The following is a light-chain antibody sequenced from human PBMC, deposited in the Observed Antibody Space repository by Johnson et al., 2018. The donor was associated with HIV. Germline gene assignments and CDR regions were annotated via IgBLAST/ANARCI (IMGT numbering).Light chain of an antibody. CDR3: GTWDSSLSAGV. Sequence: QFVLTQPPSVSAAPGQKVTISCSGNVSNIESYFVSWYQQLPGAAPTLLIYENTKRPSGSPDRFSGSKSGTSATLGITGLQPGDEADYYCGTWDSSLSAGVFGTGTKVTVL. CDR2: ENT. V-gene: IGLV1-51*02. J-gene: IGLJ1*01. CDR1: VSNIESYF.